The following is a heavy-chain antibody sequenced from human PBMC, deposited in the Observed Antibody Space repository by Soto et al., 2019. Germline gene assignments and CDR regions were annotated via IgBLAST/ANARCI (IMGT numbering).Heavy chain of an antibody. CDR1: GGSFSGYY. CDR2: INHSGST. V-gene: IGHV4-34*01. J-gene: IGHJ5*02. D-gene: IGHD2-15*01. CDR3: ARGLGYCSGGSCYRSSP. Sequence: SETLSLTCAVYGGSFSGYYWSWIRQPPGKGLEWIGEINHSGSTNYNPSLKSRVTISVDTSKNQFSLKLSSVTAADTAVYYCARGLGYCSGGSCYRSSPWGQGTLVTVS.